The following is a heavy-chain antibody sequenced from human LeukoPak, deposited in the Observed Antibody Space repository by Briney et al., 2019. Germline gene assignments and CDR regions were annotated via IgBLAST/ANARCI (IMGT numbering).Heavy chain of an antibody. Sequence: PGGSLRLSCAASGFTFSTYAMHWVRQAPGKGLEWVAVISYDGSNKYYADSVKGRFTISRDNSKNTLYLQMNTLRAEDTAAYYCAKDVSWNWFDPWGQGTLVTVSS. J-gene: IGHJ5*02. CDR1: GFTFSTYA. V-gene: IGHV3-30*18. CDR3: AKDVSWNWFDP. CDR2: ISYDGSNK.